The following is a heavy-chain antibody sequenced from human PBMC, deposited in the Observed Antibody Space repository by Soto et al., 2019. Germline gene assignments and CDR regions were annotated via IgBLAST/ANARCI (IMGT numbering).Heavy chain of an antibody. D-gene: IGHD2-15*01. CDR3: ATGRSKGQFQD. Sequence: PSETLSLTCRASGDSISTGAFYWTWIRQHPGKGREWIGHSYTTGTTYYSPSLNSQVTLTIDKTSTRYSLNLNLGAAAATAVYFLATGRSKGQFQDWGQGALVTVSS. J-gene: IGHJ4*02. V-gene: IGHV4-31*02. CDR2: SYTTGTT. CDR1: GDSISTGAFY.